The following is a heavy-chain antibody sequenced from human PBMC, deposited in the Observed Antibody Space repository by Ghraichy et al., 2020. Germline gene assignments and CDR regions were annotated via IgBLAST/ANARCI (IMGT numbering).Heavy chain of an antibody. Sequence: ASVKVSCKVSGYTLTELSMHWVRQAPGKGLEWMGGFDPEDGETIYAQKFQGRVTMTEDTSTDTAYMELSSLRSEDTAVYYCATDLSERLSLNRAFDIWGQGTMVTVSS. D-gene: IGHD1-1*01. CDR2: FDPEDGET. CDR1: GYTLTELS. J-gene: IGHJ3*02. CDR3: ATDLSERLSLNRAFDI. V-gene: IGHV1-24*01.